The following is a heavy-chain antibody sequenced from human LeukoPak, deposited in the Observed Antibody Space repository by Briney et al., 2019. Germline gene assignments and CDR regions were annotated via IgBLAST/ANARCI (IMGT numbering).Heavy chain of an antibody. J-gene: IGHJ4*02. CDR3: AKADNFFMYTFLDY. CDR1: GSTVSSFG. V-gene: IGHV3-23*01. D-gene: IGHD1-1*01. Sequence: GGCHCPVYTLSGSTVSSFGTDCVRQAPGKGLEWVSAVSGSGGSTYYADSVKGRFTISRDNSKNTLYLQMNSLRAEDTAVYYGAKADNFFMYTFLDYWGQGTLVTVSS. CDR2: VSGSGGST.